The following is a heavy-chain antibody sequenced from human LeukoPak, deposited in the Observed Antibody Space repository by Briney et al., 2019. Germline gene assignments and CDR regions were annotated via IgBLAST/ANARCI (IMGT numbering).Heavy chain of an antibody. J-gene: IGHJ4*02. Sequence: ASVKVSCKASGYTFTSYYMHWVRQAPGQGLEWMGIINPSGGSTSYAQKFQGRVTMTRDTTTSTVYMELSSLRSEDTAVYYCAREGTNGDYPGYWGQGTLVTVSS. V-gene: IGHV1-46*01. D-gene: IGHD4-17*01. CDR1: GYTFTSYY. CDR2: INPSGGST. CDR3: AREGTNGDYPGY.